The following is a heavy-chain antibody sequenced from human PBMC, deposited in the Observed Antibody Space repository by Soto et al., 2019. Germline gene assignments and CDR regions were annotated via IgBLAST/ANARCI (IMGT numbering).Heavy chain of an antibody. V-gene: IGHV3-48*02. CDR2: ISSSGSTI. Sequence: GGSLRLSCAASGFTFSTYSMNWVRQAPGKGLEWVSYISSSGSTIYYADSLKGRFTISRDNARNALYLQMNSLRDEDTAVYYCARDREAHYYFDYWGQGTLVTVSS. CDR3: ARDREAHYYFDY. D-gene: IGHD1-26*01. J-gene: IGHJ4*02. CDR1: GFTFSTYS.